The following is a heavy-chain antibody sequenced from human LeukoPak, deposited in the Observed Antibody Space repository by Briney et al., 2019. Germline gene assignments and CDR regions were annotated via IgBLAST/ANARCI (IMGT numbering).Heavy chain of an antibody. V-gene: IGHV3-23*01. CDR2: ISGSGGST. CDR3: AKGDAQPLIYPRVWFDA. Sequence: GGSLRLSCAAPGFTFSSYAMSWVRQAPGKGLEWVSAISGSGGSTYYADSVKGRFTISRDNSKNTLYLQMNSLRAEDTAVYYCAKGDAQPLIYPRVWFDAWGQGTLVTVSS. D-gene: IGHD2-2*02. CDR1: GFTFSSYA. J-gene: IGHJ5*02.